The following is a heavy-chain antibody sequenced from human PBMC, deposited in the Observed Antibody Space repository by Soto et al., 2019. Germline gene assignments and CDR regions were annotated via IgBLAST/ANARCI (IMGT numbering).Heavy chain of an antibody. CDR2: ISGSTTYI. V-gene: IGHV3-21*01. Sequence: EVQLVESGGGLVKPGGSLRLSCAASGFTFSSYCMNWVRQAPGKGLEWVSSISGSTTYIYYADSVKGRFTISRDNAKNSLYVQMNSLIVEDTAVYYCARGRENIPPYYLDYLGQGSLVTVSS. CDR3: ARGRENIPPYYLDY. CDR1: GFTFSSYC. D-gene: IGHD2-21*01. J-gene: IGHJ4*02.